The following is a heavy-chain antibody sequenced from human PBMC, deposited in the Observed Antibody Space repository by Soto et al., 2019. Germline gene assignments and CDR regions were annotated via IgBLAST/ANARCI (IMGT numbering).Heavy chain of an antibody. CDR3: ARVPPP. V-gene: IGHV4-30-2*01. J-gene: IGHJ5*02. Sequence: SETLSLTCAVSGGSISSGGYSWSWIRQPPGKGLEWIGYIYHSGSTYYNPSLKSRVTISVDRSKNQFSLKLSSVTAADTAVYYGARVPPPWAQGTLVTVSS. CDR2: IYHSGST. CDR1: GGSISSGGYS.